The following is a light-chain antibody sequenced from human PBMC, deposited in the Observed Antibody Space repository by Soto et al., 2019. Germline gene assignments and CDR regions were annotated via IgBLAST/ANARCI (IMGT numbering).Light chain of an antibody. Sequence: QSALTQPPSASGSPGQSVTISCTGTSSDVGDYNYVSWYQQHPGKAPKLMIYEVSKRPSGVPDRFSGSKSGKTASLTVSGLQADDEADYYGSSYAGSNNWVFGGGTKVTVL. V-gene: IGLV2-8*01. J-gene: IGLJ3*02. CDR2: EVS. CDR1: SSDVGDYNY. CDR3: SSYAGSNNWV.